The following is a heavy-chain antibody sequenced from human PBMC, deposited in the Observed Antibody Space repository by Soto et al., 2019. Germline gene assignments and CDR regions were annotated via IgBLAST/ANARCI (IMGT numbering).Heavy chain of an antibody. CDR2: ISGSGGST. J-gene: IGHJ3*02. D-gene: IGHD5-12*01. Sequence: GGSLRLSCAASGFTFSSYAMSWVRQAPGKGLEWVSAISGSGGSTYYADSVKGRFTISRDNSKNTLYLQMNSLRAEDTAVYYCAKVRRDGYNSDGFDNWGQGTMVTVSS. CDR1: GFTFSSYA. CDR3: AKVRRDGYNSDGFDN. V-gene: IGHV3-23*01.